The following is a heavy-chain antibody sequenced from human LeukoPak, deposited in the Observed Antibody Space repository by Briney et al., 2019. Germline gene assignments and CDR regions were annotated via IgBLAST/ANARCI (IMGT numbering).Heavy chain of an antibody. CDR2: IYYSGST. J-gene: IGHJ5*02. CDR1: GGFINSYY. CDR3: ARGRLLEWFDN. D-gene: IGHD3-3*01. V-gene: IGHV4-59*08. Sequence: SETLSLTCTVSGGFINSYYWSWIRQPPGKGLEWIGYIYYSGSTIYSPSLTSRVTISVDRTKNQFSLKLSSVTAADTAVYYCARGRLLEWFDNWGQGTLVSVSS.